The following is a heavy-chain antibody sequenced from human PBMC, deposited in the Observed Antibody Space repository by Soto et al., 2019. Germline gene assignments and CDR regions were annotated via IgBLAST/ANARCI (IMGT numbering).Heavy chain of an antibody. CDR2: IIPIFGTA. Sequence: ASVKVSCKASGGTFSSYAISWVRQAPGQGLEWMGGIIPIFGTANYAQKFQGRVTITADESTSTAYMELSSLRSEDTAVYYCARDLGRDGYTYTRDDAFDIWGQGTMVTVSS. D-gene: IGHD3-16*01. V-gene: IGHV1-69*13. CDR1: GGTFSSYA. J-gene: IGHJ3*02. CDR3: ARDLGRDGYTYTRDDAFDI.